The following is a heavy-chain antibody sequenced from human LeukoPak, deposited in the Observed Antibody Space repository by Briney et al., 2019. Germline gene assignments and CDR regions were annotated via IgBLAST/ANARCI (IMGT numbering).Heavy chain of an antibody. CDR2: IYTGDYDT. CDR3: ARHSQRRGGYDLDYYYYMDV. CDR1: GYSFTSYW. D-gene: IGHD5-12*01. V-gene: IGHV5-51*01. Sequence: GESLKISCKGSGYSFTSYWIGWVRQMPGKGLEWMGIIYTGDYDTRYSPSFQGQVTISADKSISTAYLQWSSLKASDTAMYYCARHSQRRGGYDLDYYYYMDVWGKGTTVTVSS. J-gene: IGHJ6*03.